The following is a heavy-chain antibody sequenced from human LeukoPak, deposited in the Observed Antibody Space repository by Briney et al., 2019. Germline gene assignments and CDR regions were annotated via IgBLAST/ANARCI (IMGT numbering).Heavy chain of an antibody. CDR3: ARGGSGWYGTDY. Sequence: ASVKVSCTASGYTFTSYDINWVRQATGQGLEWMGWMNPNSGNTGYAQKFQGRVTMTRNTSISTAYMELSSLRSEDTAVYYCARGGSGWYGTDYWGQGTLVTVSS. J-gene: IGHJ4*02. D-gene: IGHD6-19*01. CDR2: MNPNSGNT. V-gene: IGHV1-8*01. CDR1: GYTFTSYD.